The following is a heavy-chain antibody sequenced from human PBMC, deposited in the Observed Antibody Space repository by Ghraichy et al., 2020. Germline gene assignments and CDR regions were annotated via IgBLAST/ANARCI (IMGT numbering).Heavy chain of an antibody. CDR3: ARDDSGSYIFDY. CDR1: GDSVSSNSAA. Sequence: SETLSLTCAISGDSVSSNSAAWNWIRQSPSRGLEWLGRTYYRSKWYNDYAVSVNSRITINPDTSKHQLSLQLNSVTPEDTSVYYCARDDSGSYIFDYWGQGTLVTVSS. V-gene: IGHV6-1*01. J-gene: IGHJ4*02. CDR2: TYYRSKWYN. D-gene: IGHD1-26*01.